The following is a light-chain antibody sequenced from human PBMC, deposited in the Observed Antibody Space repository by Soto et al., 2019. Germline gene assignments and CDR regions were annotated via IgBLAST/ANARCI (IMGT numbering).Light chain of an antibody. CDR2: GAS. V-gene: IGKV1-9*01. J-gene: IGKJ3*01. Sequence: IQLTQSPSSLSASVGDRVTITCRASQGISSFLAWYQQKPGKAPKLLIYGASTLQSGVPSRFSGSESGTDFTLTIGSLQPEDFATYYCQQLNSFPIPFGPGTKVDIQ. CDR1: QGISSF. CDR3: QQLNSFPIP.